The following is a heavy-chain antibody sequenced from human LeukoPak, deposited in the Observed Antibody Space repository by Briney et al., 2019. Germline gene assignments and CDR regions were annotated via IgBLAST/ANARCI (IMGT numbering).Heavy chain of an antibody. Sequence: GGSLSLSCAVSGFTFRSYAMMWLAPAPGQGLVGVSAISRSGGSTYYTDSVKGRFTISRDNSKNTLSLQMSSVRAEDTAVYYCAKGAQQLVLNLFDPWGQGTLVTVSS. V-gene: IGHV3-23*01. CDR3: AKGAQQLVLNLFDP. J-gene: IGHJ5*02. CDR2: ISRSGGST. CDR1: GFTFRSYA. D-gene: IGHD6-13*01.